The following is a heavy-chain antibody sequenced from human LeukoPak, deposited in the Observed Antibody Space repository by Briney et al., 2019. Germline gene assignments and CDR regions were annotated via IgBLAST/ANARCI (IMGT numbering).Heavy chain of an antibody. CDR1: GGSISSSSYY. Sequence: PSETLSLTCTVSGGSISSSSYYWGWIRQPPGKGLEWIGGIFYSGTTYYNPPLKSRVTISVDTSKNQFSLRLSSVTAADTAVYYCARQGRGGRFYFDYWGQGTLVTVSS. CDR2: IFYSGTT. V-gene: IGHV4-39*01. D-gene: IGHD3-10*01. J-gene: IGHJ4*02. CDR3: ARQGRGGRFYFDY.